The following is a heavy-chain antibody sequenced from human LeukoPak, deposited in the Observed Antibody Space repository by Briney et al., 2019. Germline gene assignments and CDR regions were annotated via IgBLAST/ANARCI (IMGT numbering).Heavy chain of an antibody. Sequence: GGSLRLSCAASGFTFNNYAMSWVRQAPGKGLEWVSTISDSGGYTYYADSVKGRFTISRDNSKNTLYLQMNSLRAEDTAVYYCAKDPRVPYYYDSSGYYLIWGQGTMVTVSS. J-gene: IGHJ3*02. D-gene: IGHD3-22*01. CDR3: AKDPRVPYYYDSSGYYLI. V-gene: IGHV3-23*01. CDR2: ISDSGGYT. CDR1: GFTFNNYA.